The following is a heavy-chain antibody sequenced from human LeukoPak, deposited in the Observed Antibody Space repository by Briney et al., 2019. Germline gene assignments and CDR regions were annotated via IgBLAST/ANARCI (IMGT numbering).Heavy chain of an antibody. J-gene: IGHJ4*02. V-gene: IGHV4-61*08. CDR3: ARSQNYYGSGDY. CDR1: SGSVSNGDYY. Sequence: PSETLSLTCTVSSGSVSNGDYYWSWLRQPPGKALEWIGYIYYTGSAYYNPSLGGRVTLSVDTSKNQFSVKLSSVTAADTAVYYCARSQNYYGSGDYWDQGTLVTVSS. CDR2: IYYTGSA. D-gene: IGHD3-10*01.